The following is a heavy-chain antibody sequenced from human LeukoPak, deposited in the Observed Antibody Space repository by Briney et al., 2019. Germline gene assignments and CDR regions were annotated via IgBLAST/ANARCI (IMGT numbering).Heavy chain of an antibody. D-gene: IGHD3-9*01. CDR3: ARASLRTSVYYFDY. CDR2: IYYSGTT. J-gene: IGHJ4*02. CDR1: GGSISNSAYY. V-gene: IGHV4-39*07. Sequence: SETLSLTCTVSGGSISNSAYYWGWIRQPPGKGLEWIGSIYYSGTTFYNPSLKSRVTISVDTSKNQFSLKLSSVTAADTAVYYCARASLRTSVYYFDYWGQGTLVTVSS.